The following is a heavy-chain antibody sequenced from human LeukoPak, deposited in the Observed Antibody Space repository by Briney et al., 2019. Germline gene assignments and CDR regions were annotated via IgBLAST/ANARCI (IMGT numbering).Heavy chain of an antibody. CDR1: GYTFTTYD. J-gene: IGHJ4*02. D-gene: IGHD6-19*01. Sequence: ASVKVSCKASGYTFTTYDINWVRQATGQGLEWMGWMNPNSGNTGYAQKFQGRVTMTRNTSISTAYMELNSLRSEDTAVYYCARGYKPGYSSGWSIFDYWGQGTLVAVSS. CDR2: MNPNSGNT. CDR3: ARGYKPGYSSGWSIFDY. V-gene: IGHV1-8*01.